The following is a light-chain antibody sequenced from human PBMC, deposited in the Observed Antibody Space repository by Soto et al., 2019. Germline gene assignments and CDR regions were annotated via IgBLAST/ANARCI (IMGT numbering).Light chain of an antibody. J-gene: IGKJ1*01. CDR2: GAS. CDR1: QSVTNNY. Sequence: EVVLTQSPGTLSLSPGERATLSCMASQSVTNNYLAWYQQKPGQAPRPLIYGASSRATGIPDRLGGSGSGRVFSLFISRLKPECIAVYYCQQYVHSLTFGKGTKVDIK. CDR3: QQYVHSLT. V-gene: IGKV3-20*01.